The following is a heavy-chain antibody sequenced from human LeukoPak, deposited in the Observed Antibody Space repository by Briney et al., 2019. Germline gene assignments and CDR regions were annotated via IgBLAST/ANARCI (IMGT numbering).Heavy chain of an antibody. CDR3: ARVVRGVVTSNWFDP. D-gene: IGHD2-21*02. J-gene: IGHJ5*02. Sequence: SETLSLTCTVSGDSLNTYYWTWIRQTPGKELEWIGFVASSGTSNYNPSLKSRVSISIDTSKNQFALALTSVTPADTAVYYCARVVRGVVTSNWFDPWGQGTLVSVSS. CDR2: VASSGTS. V-gene: IGHV4-59*01. CDR1: GDSLNTYY.